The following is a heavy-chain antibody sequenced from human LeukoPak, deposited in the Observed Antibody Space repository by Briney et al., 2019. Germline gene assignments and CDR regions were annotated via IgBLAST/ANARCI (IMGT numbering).Heavy chain of an antibody. V-gene: IGHV4-39*07. D-gene: IGHD6-19*01. Sequence: PSETLSLTCTVSGGSISTSSYYWGWVRQPPGKGLEWIGNIFYSGSTYYSPSLKSRVTMSVDTSKNQFSLRLTSVIAADTAVYFCARETAVAGTRWFDPWGQGTLVIVSS. J-gene: IGHJ5*02. CDR3: ARETAVAGTRWFDP. CDR2: IFYSGST. CDR1: GGSISTSSYY.